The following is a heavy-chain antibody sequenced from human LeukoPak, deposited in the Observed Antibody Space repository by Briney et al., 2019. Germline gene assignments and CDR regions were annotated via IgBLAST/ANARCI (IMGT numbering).Heavy chain of an antibody. CDR3: VRDKLPGTRYSGSYFFDY. V-gene: IGHV3-30-3*01. J-gene: IGHJ4*02. CDR2: ISFDGNRQ. Sequence: GGSQRLSCTASGFTFSNYFMHWVRQAPGRGLEWVAVISFDGNRQYYADSVKGRFTIARDTSRSTVFLQMNSLRVDDTALYYCVRDKLPGTRYSGSYFFDYWGQGTLVTVSS. D-gene: IGHD1-26*01. CDR1: GFTFSNYF.